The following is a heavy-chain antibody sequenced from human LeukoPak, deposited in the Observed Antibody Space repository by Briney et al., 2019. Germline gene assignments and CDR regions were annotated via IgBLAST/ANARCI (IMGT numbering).Heavy chain of an antibody. Sequence: GGSLRLSCVASGFTFSNYWIHWVRQVPGKGLVWVSRTSLDGRSSTYADSVKGRFTISRDNAKNTMFLHMNSLRAEDTAVYYCAKSLYNYGPGADSWGQGTLVTVSS. J-gene: IGHJ5*01. D-gene: IGHD3-10*01. V-gene: IGHV3-74*01. CDR1: GFTFSNYW. CDR2: TSLDGRSS. CDR3: AKSLYNYGPGADS.